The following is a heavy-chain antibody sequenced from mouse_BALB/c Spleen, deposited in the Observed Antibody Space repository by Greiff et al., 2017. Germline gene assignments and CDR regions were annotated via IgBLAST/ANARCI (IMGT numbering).Heavy chain of an antibody. V-gene: IGHV7-3*02. CDR3: ARDIKGDYDECAY. Sequence: EVQLVESGGGLVQPGGSLRLSCATSGFTFTDYYMSWVRQPPGKALEWLGFIRNKANGYTTEYSASVKGRFTISRDNSQSILYLQMNTLRAEDSATYYCARDIKGDYDECAYWGQGTLVTVSA. CDR1: GFTFTDYY. D-gene: IGHD2-4*01. J-gene: IGHJ3*01. CDR2: IRNKANGYTT.